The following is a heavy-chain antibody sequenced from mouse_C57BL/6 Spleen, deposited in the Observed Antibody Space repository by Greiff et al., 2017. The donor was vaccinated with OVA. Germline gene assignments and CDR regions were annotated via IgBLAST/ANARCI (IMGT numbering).Heavy chain of an antibody. CDR3: AREGDLTFNFDY. J-gene: IGHJ2*01. CDR2: IYPGDGDT. D-gene: IGHD4-1*01. V-gene: IGHV1-82*01. CDR1: GYAFSSSW. Sequence: VKLQQSGPELVKPGASVKISCKASGYAFSSSWMNWVKQRPGKGLEWIGRIYPGDGDTNYNGKFKGKATLTADKSSSTAYMQLSSLTSEDSAVYFCAREGDLTFNFDYWGQGTTLTVSS.